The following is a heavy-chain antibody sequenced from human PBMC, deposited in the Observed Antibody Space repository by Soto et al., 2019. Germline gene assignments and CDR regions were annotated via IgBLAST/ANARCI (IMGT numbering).Heavy chain of an antibody. D-gene: IGHD5-18*01. CDR2: FIPIFGTA. J-gene: IGHJ6*02. V-gene: IGHV1-69*12. CDR3: ASHSYGYFPHYYHGMDV. CDR1: GGTFSSYA. Sequence: QVQLVQSGAEVKKPGSSVKVSCKASGGTFSSYASSWVRQAPGQGLEWMGGFIPIFGTANYAQKFQGRVTITADESTSTAYMELSSLRSEDTAVYYCASHSYGYFPHYYHGMDVWGQGTTVTVSS.